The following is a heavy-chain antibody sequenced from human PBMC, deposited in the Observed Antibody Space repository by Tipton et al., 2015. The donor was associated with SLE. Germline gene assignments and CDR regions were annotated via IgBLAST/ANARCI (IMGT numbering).Heavy chain of an antibody. CDR3: ARSPQWEPPTFDI. CDR1: GYTFTIYG. D-gene: IGHD1-26*01. J-gene: IGHJ3*02. CDR2: ISTYSGNT. Sequence: QLVQSGPEVKKPGASVKVSCKASGYTFTIYGISWVRQAPGQGLEWMGWISTYSGNTNYAQKLQGRVTMTTDTSTSTAYMELRSLRPDDTAVYYCARSPQWEPPTFDIRGQGTVVTVSS. V-gene: IGHV1-18*01.